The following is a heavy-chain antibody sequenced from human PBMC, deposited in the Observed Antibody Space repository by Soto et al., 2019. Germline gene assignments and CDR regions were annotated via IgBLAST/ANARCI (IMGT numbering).Heavy chain of an antibody. J-gene: IGHJ1*01. CDR3: AKDAPGGGPILRDLQD. V-gene: IGHV3-23*01. D-gene: IGHD3-9*01. Sequence: PGGSLRLSCAASGFTFSNYGMSWVRQAPGKGLEWVSVISGSGGSPYYADSVKGRFTLSRDNSKNTVYLQMNSLRAEDTAVYYCAKDAPGGGPILRDLQDRGQGTLVPVAS. CDR2: ISGSGGSP. CDR1: GFTFSNYG.